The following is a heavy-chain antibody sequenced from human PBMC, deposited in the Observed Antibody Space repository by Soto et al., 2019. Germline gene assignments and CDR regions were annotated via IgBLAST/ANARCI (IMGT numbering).Heavy chain of an antibody. D-gene: IGHD3-22*01. CDR1: GFTVSSNY. V-gene: IGHV3-53*01. Sequence: GGSLRLSCAASGFTVSSNYMSWVRQAPGKGLEWVSVIYSGGSTYYADSVKGRFTISRDNSKNTLYLQMNSLRAEDTAVYYCARYSSSGYYSPHDAFDIWGQGTMVIVSS. J-gene: IGHJ3*02. CDR2: IYSGGST. CDR3: ARYSSSGYYSPHDAFDI.